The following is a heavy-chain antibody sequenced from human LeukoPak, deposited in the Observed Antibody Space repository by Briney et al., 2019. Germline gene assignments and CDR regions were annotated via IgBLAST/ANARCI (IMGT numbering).Heavy chain of an antibody. D-gene: IGHD2-8*02. Sequence: ASVKVSCKASGYTFNDYYIHWVRQAPGQTLEWMGWVTPNSNGPNYAQSFQDRATMTRDTSITTAYMELSSLTTDDTAVYYCARDRISTPYWELDNWGQGTLVIVSS. CDR1: GYTFNDYY. CDR2: VTPNSNGP. CDR3: ARDRISTPYWELDN. V-gene: IGHV1-2*02. J-gene: IGHJ4*02.